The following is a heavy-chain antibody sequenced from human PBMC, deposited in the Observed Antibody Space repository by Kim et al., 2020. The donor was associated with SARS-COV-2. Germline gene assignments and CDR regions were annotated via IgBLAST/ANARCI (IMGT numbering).Heavy chain of an antibody. J-gene: IGHJ4*02. CDR2: IYSGGSST. CDR3: AKDQGQSYFDY. Sequence: GGSLRLSCAASGFSFSSYAMSWDRQAPGKGLEWVSVIYSGGSSTYYADSVKGRFTISRDNSKNTLYLQMNSLRAEDTAVYYCAKDQGQSYFDYWGQGTLVTVSS. V-gene: IGHV3-23*03. CDR1: GFSFSSYA. D-gene: IGHD4-4*01.